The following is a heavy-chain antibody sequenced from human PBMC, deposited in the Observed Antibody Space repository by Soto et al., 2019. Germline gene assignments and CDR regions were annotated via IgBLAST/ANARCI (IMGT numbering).Heavy chain of an antibody. Sequence: PSETLSLTCAVSGYSISSGYYWGWIRLPPGKGLEWIGGINHSGSTHYNPSLKSRVTISVDTSKNQFSLKLSSVTAADTAVYYCARELYPVANWFDPWGQGTLVTVSS. J-gene: IGHJ5*02. CDR2: INHSGST. D-gene: IGHD2-15*01. V-gene: IGHV4-38-2*02. CDR3: ARELYPVANWFDP. CDR1: GYSISSGYY.